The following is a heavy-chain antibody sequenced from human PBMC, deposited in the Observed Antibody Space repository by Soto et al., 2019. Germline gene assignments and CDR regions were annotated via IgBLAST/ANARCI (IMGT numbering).Heavy chain of an antibody. J-gene: IGHJ4*02. CDR1: GGSISSSSYY. D-gene: IGHD1-26*01. CDR3: ARLDGWELLY. V-gene: IGHV4-39*01. Sequence: SETLSLTCTVSGGSISSSSYYWGWIRQPPGKGLEWIGSIYYSGSTYYNPSLKSRVTISVDTSKNQFSLKLSSVTAADTAVYYCARLDGWELLYWGQGTLVTVSS. CDR2: IYYSGST.